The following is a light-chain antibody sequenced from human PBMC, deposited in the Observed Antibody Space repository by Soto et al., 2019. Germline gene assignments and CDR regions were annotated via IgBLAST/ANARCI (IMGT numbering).Light chain of an antibody. CDR1: QSIISY. V-gene: IGKV1-39*01. J-gene: IGKJ4*01. CDR3: QQSYDILS. Sequence: DIQMTQSPSSLSASVEDRVTITCRASQSIISYLNWYQQKPGKAPKLLIYAATTLQSGVPSRFSGSGSGTDFTLTINSLQPEDSATYYCQQSYDILSCGGGTKVDIK. CDR2: AAT.